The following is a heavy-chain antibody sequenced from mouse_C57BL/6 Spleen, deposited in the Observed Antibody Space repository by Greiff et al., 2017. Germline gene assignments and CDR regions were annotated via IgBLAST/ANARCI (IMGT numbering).Heavy chain of an antibody. CDR2: IYPRSGNT. J-gene: IGHJ2*01. Sequence: VQLVESGAELARPGASVKLSCKASGYTFTSYGISWVKQRTGQGLEWIGEIYPRSGNTYYNEKFKGKATLTADKSSSTAYMELRSLTSEDSAVYFCARLDWEGVDYWGQGTTLTVSS. CDR3: ARLDWEGVDY. D-gene: IGHD4-1*01. CDR1: GYTFTSYG. V-gene: IGHV1-81*01.